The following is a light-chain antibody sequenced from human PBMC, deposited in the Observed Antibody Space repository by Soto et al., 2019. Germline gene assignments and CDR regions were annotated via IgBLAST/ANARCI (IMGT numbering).Light chain of an antibody. CDR2: TAS. CDR1: QSISSY. Sequence: DIQMTQSPSSLSASVGDRVTIPCRASQSISSYVNWYQQKPGKAPNLLIYTASTLQSGVPSRFSGSGSGTDFTLTISNLQPEDFATYYCQQSYNTPPYTFGRGTKLEIK. V-gene: IGKV1-39*01. J-gene: IGKJ2*01. CDR3: QQSYNTPPYT.